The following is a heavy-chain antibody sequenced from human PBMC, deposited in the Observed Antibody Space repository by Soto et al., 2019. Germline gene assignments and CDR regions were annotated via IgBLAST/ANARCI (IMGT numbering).Heavy chain of an antibody. J-gene: IGHJ4*01. V-gene: IGHV3-23*01. CDR3: AKFGGMGYSRGGYFDY. D-gene: IGHD3-10*01. CDR1: GFTFSSYA. Sequence: GSLRLSCAASGFTFSSYAMSWVRQAPGMGLEWVSGISASGSSTYYADSVRGRFTISRDTSKNTLYLQVNSLRAEDTAVYYCAKFGGMGYSRGGYFDYWGHGTLVTVSS. CDR2: ISASGSST.